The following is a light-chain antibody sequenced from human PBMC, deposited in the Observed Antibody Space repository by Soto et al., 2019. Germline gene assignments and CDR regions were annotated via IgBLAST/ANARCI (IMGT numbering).Light chain of an antibody. CDR2: STN. CDR1: SGSVSTNYY. CDR3: VLYMGSGLNV. J-gene: IGLJ7*01. Sequence: QAVVTQEPSLSVSPGATVTFTCGLTSGSVSTNYYPSWYQQTPGQAPRTLMYSTNTRSSGVPDRFSGSILGNKAALTITGAQADDESEYYCVLYMGSGLNVFGGGTQLTVL. V-gene: IGLV8-61*01.